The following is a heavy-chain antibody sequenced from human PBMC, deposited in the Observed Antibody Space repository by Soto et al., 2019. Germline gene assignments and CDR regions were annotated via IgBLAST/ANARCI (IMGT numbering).Heavy chain of an antibody. V-gene: IGHV4-31*03. CDR2: IYYSGST. CDR1: GGSISSGGYY. J-gene: IGHJ6*02. Sequence: QVQLQESGPGLVKPSQTLSLTCTVSGGSISSGGYYWSWIRQHPGKGLEWIGYIYYSGSTYYNPSLKSRVTISVDTSKNQFSLKLSSVTAADTAVYYCARNLGYCSSTSCYTWDYYYGMDVWGQGTTVTVSS. CDR3: ARNLGYCSSTSCYTWDYYYGMDV. D-gene: IGHD2-2*02.